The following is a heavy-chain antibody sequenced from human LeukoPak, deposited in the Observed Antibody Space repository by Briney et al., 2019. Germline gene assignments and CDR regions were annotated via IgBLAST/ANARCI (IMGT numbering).Heavy chain of an antibody. V-gene: IGHV4-39*01. CDR2: IYYSGST. J-gene: IGHJ4*02. Sequence: SETLSLTCTVSGGSISGYYWSWIRQPPEKGLEWIGSIYYSGSTYYNPSLKSRVTISVDTSKNQFSLKLSSVTAADTAVYYCARHYGPVSGYVVYWGQGTLVTVSS. CDR1: GGSISGYY. CDR3: ARHYGPVSGYVVY. D-gene: IGHD5-12*01.